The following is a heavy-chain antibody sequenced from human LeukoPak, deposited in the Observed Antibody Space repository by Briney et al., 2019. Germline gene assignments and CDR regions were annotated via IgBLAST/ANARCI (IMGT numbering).Heavy chain of an antibody. Sequence: SVKVSCKASGGTFSSYAISWVRQAPGQGLEWVGRIIPILGIANYAQKFQGRVTITADKSTSTAYMELSSLRSEDTAVYYCARESRAAWFDPWGQGTLVTVSS. CDR3: ARESRAAWFDP. CDR1: GGTFSSYA. V-gene: IGHV1-69*04. CDR2: IIPILGIA. J-gene: IGHJ5*02. D-gene: IGHD2-2*01.